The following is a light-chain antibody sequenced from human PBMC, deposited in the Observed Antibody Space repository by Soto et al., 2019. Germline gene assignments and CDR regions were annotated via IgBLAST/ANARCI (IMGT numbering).Light chain of an antibody. J-gene: IGKJ5*01. V-gene: IGKV3-11*01. CDR3: QQRSNWPPIT. CDR1: QSVSSN. Sequence: EIVMTQSPATLSVSPGERATLSCRASQSVSSNLVWYQQKPGQAPRLLIYGASNRATGIPDRFSGSGSGTDFTLTISRLEPEDFAVYYCQQRSNWPPITFGQGTRLEIK. CDR2: GAS.